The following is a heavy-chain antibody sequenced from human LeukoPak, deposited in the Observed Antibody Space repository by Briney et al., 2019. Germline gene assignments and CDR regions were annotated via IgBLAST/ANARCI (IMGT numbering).Heavy chain of an antibody. Sequence: PGRSLSLSCAASGFTFSSYAMHWVRQAPGKGLEWVAVISYDGSNKYYADSVKGRFTISRDNSKNTLYLQMNSLRAEDTAVYYCARGELLTDYWGQGTLVTVSS. V-gene: IGHV3-30*04. J-gene: IGHJ4*02. CDR2: ISYDGSNK. CDR1: GFTFSSYA. D-gene: IGHD3-10*01. CDR3: ARGELLTDY.